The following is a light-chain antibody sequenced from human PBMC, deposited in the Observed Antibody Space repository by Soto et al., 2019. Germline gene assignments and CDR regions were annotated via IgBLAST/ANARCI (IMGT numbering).Light chain of an antibody. CDR1: QSVSSN. CDR2: GAS. J-gene: IGKJ2*01. Sequence: EIVMTQSPATLSVSPGERATLSCRASQSVSSNLAWYQQKPGQAPRLLIYGASTRATGIPARFSGSGSGTEFTLTISSLQSEDFAVYYCQQYNNWLYTFGQGTKVDIK. CDR3: QQYNNWLYT. V-gene: IGKV3-15*01.